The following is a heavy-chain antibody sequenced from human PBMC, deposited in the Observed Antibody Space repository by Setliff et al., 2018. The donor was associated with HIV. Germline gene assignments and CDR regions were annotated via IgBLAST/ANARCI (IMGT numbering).Heavy chain of an antibody. D-gene: IGHD2-2*01. CDR2: ISAYNGNT. J-gene: IGHJ4*02. CDR1: GYTSTSYG. Sequence: ASVKVSCKASGYTSTSYGISWVRQAPGQGLEWMGWISAYNGNTNYAQKLQGRVTMTTDTSTSTAYRELRSLRSDDTAVYYCARGPPIVGVPAALLTFDYWGQGTLVTVSS. CDR3: ARGPPIVGVPAALLTFDY. V-gene: IGHV1-18*01.